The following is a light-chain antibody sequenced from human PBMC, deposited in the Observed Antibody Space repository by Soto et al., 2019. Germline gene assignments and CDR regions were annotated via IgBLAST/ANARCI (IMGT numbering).Light chain of an antibody. V-gene: IGKV2-30*01. CDR3: KQGAHCPRT. CDR2: RVS. Sequence: DVVMTQSPLSLPVTLGQPASISCRSSQSLLYSDVNTYLTWFQQRPGQSPRRLIYRVSDRDSGVPDRFSGSGSGTDFTLKISSVEAEDVGVYYCKQGAHCPRTFGQGTKVEIK. CDR1: QSLLYSDVNTY. J-gene: IGKJ1*01.